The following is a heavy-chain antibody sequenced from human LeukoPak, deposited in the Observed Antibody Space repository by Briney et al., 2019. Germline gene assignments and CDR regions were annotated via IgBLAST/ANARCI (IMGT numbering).Heavy chain of an antibody. J-gene: IGHJ2*01. V-gene: IGHV1-69*05. CDR3: ARGYCSSTSCLGWYFDL. CDR2: IIPIFGTA. Sequence: GASVKVSCKASGYTFTGYYMHWVRQAPGQGLEWMGGIIPIFGTANYAQKFQGRVTITTDESTSTAYMELSSLRSEDTAVYYCARGYCSSTSCLGWYFDLWGRGTLVTVSS. CDR1: GYTFTGYY. D-gene: IGHD2-2*01.